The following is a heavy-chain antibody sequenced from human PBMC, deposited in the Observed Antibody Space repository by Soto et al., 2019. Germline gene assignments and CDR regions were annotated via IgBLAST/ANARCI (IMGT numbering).Heavy chain of an antibody. D-gene: IGHD2-21*02. V-gene: IGHV4-61*01. CDR2: IYYSGST. CDR1: GGSVSSGSYY. CDR3: AREDGGNSGYFDY. Sequence: ETLSLTCTVSGGSVSSGSYYWSWIRQPPGKGLEWIGYIYYSGSTNYNPSLKSRVTISVDTSKNQFSLKLSSVTAADTAVYYCAREDGGNSGYFDYWGQGTLVTVSS. J-gene: IGHJ4*02.